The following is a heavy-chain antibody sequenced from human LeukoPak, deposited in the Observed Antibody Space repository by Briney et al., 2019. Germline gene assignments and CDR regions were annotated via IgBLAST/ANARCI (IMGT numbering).Heavy chain of an antibody. J-gene: IGHJ6*03. CDR1: GYSISSGYY. V-gene: IGHV4-38-2*01. D-gene: IGHD5-18*01. CDR3: ARGGYSYGYDYYYYMDV. CDR2: IYHRGST. Sequence: SETLSLTCAVSGYSISSGYYWGWIRQPPGKGLEWIGSIYHRGSTYYNPSLKSRVTISVDTSKNQFSLKLSSVTAADTAVYYCARGGYSYGYDYYYYMDVWGKGTTVTVSS.